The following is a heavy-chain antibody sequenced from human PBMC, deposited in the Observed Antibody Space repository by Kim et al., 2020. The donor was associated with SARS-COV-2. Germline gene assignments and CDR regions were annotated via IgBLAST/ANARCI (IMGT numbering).Heavy chain of an antibody. D-gene: IGHD3-3*01. CDR3: ARDPESSTFYDFWSGYYAFDH. Sequence: GGSLRLSCTASGFTFSNYWMTWVRQAPGKGLEWVATTKSDGSEKYYLDSVKGRFTITRYTAKNSLYLQMNSLRAEDTAIYYCARDPESSTFYDFWSGYYAFDHWGQGTLVTVSS. V-gene: IGHV3-7*01. CDR1: GFTFSNYW. CDR2: TKSDGSEK. J-gene: IGHJ4*02.